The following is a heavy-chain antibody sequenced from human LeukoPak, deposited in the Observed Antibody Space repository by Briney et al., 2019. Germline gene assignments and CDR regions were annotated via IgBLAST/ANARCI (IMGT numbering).Heavy chain of an antibody. V-gene: IGHV3-74*01. J-gene: IGHJ4*02. Sequence: GGSLRPSCVASGFTFSKNWMHWVRQAPGKGLVWVSRIRGDGSNTNYADSVKGRFSISRDNAKNTVYLQMNSLRAEDTGIYYCARGTSAGGPISPFDFWGQGTVVTVSS. CDR2: IRGDGSNT. CDR1: GFTFSKNW. CDR3: ARGTSAGGPISPFDF. D-gene: IGHD6-13*01.